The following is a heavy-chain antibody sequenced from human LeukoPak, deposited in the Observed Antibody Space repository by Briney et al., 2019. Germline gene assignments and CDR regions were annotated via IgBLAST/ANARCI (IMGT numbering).Heavy chain of an antibody. V-gene: IGHV1-69*04. CDR3: ARDKRDSSGYYYFDY. J-gene: IGHJ4*02. D-gene: IGHD3-22*01. CDR1: GGTFSSYT. Sequence: EASVKVSCKASGGTFSSYTISWVRQAPGQGLEWMGRIIPILGIANYAQKSQGRVTITADKSTSTAYMELSSLRSEDTAVYYCARDKRDSSGYYYFDYWGQGTLVTVSS. CDR2: IIPILGIA.